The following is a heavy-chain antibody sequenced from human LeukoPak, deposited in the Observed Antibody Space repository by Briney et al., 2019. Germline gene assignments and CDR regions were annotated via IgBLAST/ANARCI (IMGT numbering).Heavy chain of an antibody. CDR2: IKSETEGGTT. Sequence: GRSLRLSCTASGFTFGDYLMSWFRQAPGKGLEWVGRIKSETEGGTTDYAAPVKSRFTISRDDSKTTLYLQMNSLKTEDSAMYYCATSSSGYDFLFDYWGQGTLVTVSS. CDR3: ATSSSGYDFLFDY. J-gene: IGHJ4*02. CDR1: GFTFGDYL. V-gene: IGHV3-15*01. D-gene: IGHD5-12*01.